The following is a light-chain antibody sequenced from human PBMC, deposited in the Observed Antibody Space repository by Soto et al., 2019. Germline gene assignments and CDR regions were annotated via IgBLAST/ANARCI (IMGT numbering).Light chain of an antibody. V-gene: IGLV1-44*01. CDR1: SSNIGSKT. Sequence: QSVLTQPPSASGAPGQRVTISCSGSSSNIGSKTVNWYQQLPGTAPKLLIYSNYKRPSGVPDRFSGSKSGTSASLAISGLQSEDEADYYCPAWDASLSGYVFGTGTKLTVL. CDR2: SNY. J-gene: IGLJ1*01. CDR3: PAWDASLSGYV.